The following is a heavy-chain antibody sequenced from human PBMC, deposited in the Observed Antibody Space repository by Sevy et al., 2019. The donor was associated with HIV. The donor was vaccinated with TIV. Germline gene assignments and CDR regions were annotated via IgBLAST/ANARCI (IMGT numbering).Heavy chain of an antibody. CDR3: ARGPSLIVAGAAGYLDY. J-gene: IGHJ4*02. D-gene: IGHD2-21*01. V-gene: IGHV3-33*01. CDR1: GFTFSSFG. Sequence: GGSLRLSCTASGFTFSSFGVHWVRQAPGKGLEWVALMWYDGHKKYYADSVKGRFSISRDSSKNTGYLQMNNLRAEDTAVYYCARGPSLIVAGAAGYLDYWGQGTLVTVSS. CDR2: MWYDGHKK.